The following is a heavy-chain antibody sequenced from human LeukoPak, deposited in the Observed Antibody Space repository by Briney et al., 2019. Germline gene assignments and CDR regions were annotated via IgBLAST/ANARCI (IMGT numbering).Heavy chain of an antibody. CDR1: GGTLSSYA. CDR2: IIPILSTT. J-gene: IGHJ3*02. CDR3: AREGGGSYGDAFDI. Sequence: SVKVSCKTSGGTLSSYAISWMRQAPGQGLEWMGGIIPILSTTTYAQEFQARVTIAADESTSTAYMELSSLRSEDTAVYYCAREGGGSYGDAFDIWGQGTMVTVSS. D-gene: IGHD1-26*01. V-gene: IGHV1-69*13.